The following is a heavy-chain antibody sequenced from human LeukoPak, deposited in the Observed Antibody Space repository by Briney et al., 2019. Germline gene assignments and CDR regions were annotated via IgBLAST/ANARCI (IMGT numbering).Heavy chain of an antibody. J-gene: IGHJ4*02. CDR1: GFIFSDYG. Sequence: GGSLRLSCAASGFIFSDYGMHWVRQTAGKGLEWVAVISYDGSNKYYADSVKGRFTISRDNSKNTLYLQMNSLRAEDTAVYYCAAESNYYYDSSGYYYVPYFDYWGQGTLVTVSS. CDR3: AAESNYYYDSSGYYYVPYFDY. D-gene: IGHD3-22*01. V-gene: IGHV3-33*05. CDR2: ISYDGSNK.